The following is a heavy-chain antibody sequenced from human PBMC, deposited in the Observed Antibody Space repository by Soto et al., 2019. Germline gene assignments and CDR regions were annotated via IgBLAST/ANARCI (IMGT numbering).Heavy chain of an antibody. D-gene: IGHD4-17*01. CDR2: IGVGKDT. V-gene: IGHV3-13*01. CDR3: AREIRASVTTAWSLDL. Sequence: PGGSLSLSCVASGFTFSSSDMHWVRQVAGKGLEWVSAIGVGKDTYYAASVKGRFSISRENGKETLYLQMNSLRAGDTAVYYCAREIRASVTTAWSLDLWGRGTMVTVYS. J-gene: IGHJ2*01. CDR1: GFTFSSSD.